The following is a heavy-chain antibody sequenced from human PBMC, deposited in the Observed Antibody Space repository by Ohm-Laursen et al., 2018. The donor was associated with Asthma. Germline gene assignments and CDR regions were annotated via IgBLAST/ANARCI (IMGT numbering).Heavy chain of an antibody. CDR2: LTGSGRST. V-gene: IGHV3-23*01. CDR1: GFTFSTDA. CDR3: AKDNTGWSFLH. Sequence: SLRLSCAAFGFTFSTDAMSWVRQSPGKGLEWVAALTGSGRSTYYADSVKGRFTISRDIFKNTLFLQMNSLRAEDTAVYFCAKDNTGWSFLHWGQGTQVTVSS. J-gene: IGHJ1*01. D-gene: IGHD6-19*01.